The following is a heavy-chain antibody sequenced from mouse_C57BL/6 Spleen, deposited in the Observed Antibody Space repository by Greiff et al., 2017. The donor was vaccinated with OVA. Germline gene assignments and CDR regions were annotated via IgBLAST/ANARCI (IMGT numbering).Heavy chain of an antibody. CDR3: TTLDSSGYPFAY. CDR2: IDPENGDT. J-gene: IGHJ3*01. V-gene: IGHV14-4*01. D-gene: IGHD3-2*02. CDR1: GFNIKDDY. Sequence: VQLQQSGAELVRPGASVKLSCTASGFNIKDDYMHWVKQRPEQGLEWIGWIDPENGDTEYASKFQGKATITADTSSNTAYLQLSSLTSEDTAVYYCTTLDSSGYPFAYWGQGTLVTVAA.